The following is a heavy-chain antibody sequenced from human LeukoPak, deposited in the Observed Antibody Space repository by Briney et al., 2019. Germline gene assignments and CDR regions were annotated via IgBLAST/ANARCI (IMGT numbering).Heavy chain of an antibody. CDR2: INSDGSST. D-gene: IGHD5-18*01. V-gene: IGHV3-74*01. J-gene: IGHJ4*02. CDR1: GFTFSIYW. Sequence: GGSLRLSCAASGFTFSIYWMHWVRHPPGKGLGWVSRINSDGSSTSYADSVKGRLTISRDNAKDTLYLQMNSLRVEDTALYYCARDAPGNTALDYWGQGSLVTVSS. CDR3: ARDAPGNTALDY.